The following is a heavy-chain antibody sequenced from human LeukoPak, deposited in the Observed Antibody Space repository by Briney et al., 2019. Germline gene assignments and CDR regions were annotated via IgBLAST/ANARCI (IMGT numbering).Heavy chain of an antibody. D-gene: IGHD4-11*01. CDR2: IYYSGST. Sequence: SETLSLTCTVSGGSISSYYWSWIRQPPGKGLEWIGYIYYSGSTNYNPSLKSRVTISVDTSKNQFSLKLSSVTAADTAVYYCARAGGLNTGSCYYYMDVWGKGTTVTVSS. J-gene: IGHJ6*03. CDR1: GGSISSYY. V-gene: IGHV4-59*01. CDR3: ARAGGLNTGSCYYYMDV.